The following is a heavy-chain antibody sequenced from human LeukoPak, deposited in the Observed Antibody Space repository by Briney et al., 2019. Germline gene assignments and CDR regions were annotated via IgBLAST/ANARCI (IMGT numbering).Heavy chain of an antibody. Sequence: PGGSLRLSCAASGFTFSSYAMHWVRQAPGKGLEGVAVISYDGSNKYYADSVKGRFTISRDNSKNTLYLQMNSLRAEDTAVYYCARAMGYSYPFDYWGQGTLVTVSS. CDR1: GFTFSSYA. CDR2: ISYDGSNK. CDR3: ARAMGYSYPFDY. J-gene: IGHJ4*02. D-gene: IGHD5-18*01. V-gene: IGHV3-30-3*01.